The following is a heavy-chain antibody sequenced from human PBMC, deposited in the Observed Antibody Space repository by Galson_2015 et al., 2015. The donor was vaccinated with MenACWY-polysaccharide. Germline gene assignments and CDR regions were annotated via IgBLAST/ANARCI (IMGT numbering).Heavy chain of an antibody. CDR3: LRRGYASSWF. Sequence: SLRLSCAASGFPFSAYPMSWVRQAPGKGLEWISSITDGGLSTYYADSVRGRFTVSRDNSKNTLYLQMSSLRVDDTAVYYCLRRGYASSWFWGPGTLVTVSS. CDR2: ITDGGLST. V-gene: IGHV3-23*01. J-gene: IGHJ1*01. D-gene: IGHD6-13*01. CDR1: GFPFSAYP.